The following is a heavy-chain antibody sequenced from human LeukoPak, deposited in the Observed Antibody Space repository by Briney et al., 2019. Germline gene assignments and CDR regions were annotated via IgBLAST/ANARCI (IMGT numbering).Heavy chain of an antibody. D-gene: IGHD2-2*02. CDR3: ARDVPHCSSTSCYTGHYYYYMDV. CDR1: GFTVSSNY. J-gene: IGHJ6*03. CDR2: IYSGGST. Sequence: GGSLRLSCAASGFTVSSNYMSWVRQAPGKGLEWVSVIYSGGSTYYADSVKGRFTISRDNSKNTLYLQMNSLRAEDTAVYYCARDVPHCSSTSCYTGHYYYYMDVWGKGTTVTVSS. V-gene: IGHV3-53*01.